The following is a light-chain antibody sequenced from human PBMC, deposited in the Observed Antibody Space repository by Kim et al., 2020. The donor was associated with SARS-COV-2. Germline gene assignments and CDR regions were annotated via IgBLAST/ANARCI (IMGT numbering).Light chain of an antibody. V-gene: IGKV3-15*01. CDR1: QPGSSK. CDR3: QQYDNWPPVT. J-gene: IGKJ4*01. CDR2: GIS. Sequence: PGERATTAGRASQPGSSKLAGYQHKPGQAPRLLIHGISTRATGVPARFSGSGAGTEFTLTISSRQLEDVAVYYCQQYDNWPPVTFGGGTKVDIK.